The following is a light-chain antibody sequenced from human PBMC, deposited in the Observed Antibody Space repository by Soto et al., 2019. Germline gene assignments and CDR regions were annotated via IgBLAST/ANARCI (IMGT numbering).Light chain of an antibody. Sequence: AIQVTQSPSSLSASVGDRFTITCLASQDIRNDLAWYQQKPGQAPNLLIFAAFNLQSGVPSRFSGGGSGTHFTLTISSLQPDDFASYFCLQYYNFSWTFGQGTKVDIK. CDR2: AAF. J-gene: IGKJ1*01. V-gene: IGKV1-6*01. CDR1: QDIRND. CDR3: LQYYNFSWT.